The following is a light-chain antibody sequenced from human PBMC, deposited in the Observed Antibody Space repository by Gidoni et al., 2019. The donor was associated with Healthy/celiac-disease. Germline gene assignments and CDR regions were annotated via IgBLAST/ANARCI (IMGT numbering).Light chain of an antibody. CDR2: DDS. CDR3: QVWDSTIDPVV. J-gene: IGLJ2*01. V-gene: IGLV3-21*02. Sequence: SYVLSQPPSVSVAPGQTARITCGGNNTGSKSVHWSQQTPGQAPVPVVYDDSDRPSGIPERFSGSNSGNTATLTISRVEAGDEADYYCQVWDSTIDPVVFGGGTKLTVL. CDR1: NTGSKS.